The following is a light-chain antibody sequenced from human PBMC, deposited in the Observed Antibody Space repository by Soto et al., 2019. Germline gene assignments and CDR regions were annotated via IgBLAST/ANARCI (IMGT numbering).Light chain of an antibody. CDR3: QQYGSSQWT. CDR2: GAS. CDR1: QSVNSNY. Sequence: EIVMTQSPATLSVSPGERATLSCRASQSVNSNYLAWYQQTPGQAPRLLIYGASSRATGIPDRFSGSGSGTDVTLTISRLEPEDFAVYYGQQYGSSQWTFGQGTKVDI. J-gene: IGKJ1*01. V-gene: IGKV3-20*01.